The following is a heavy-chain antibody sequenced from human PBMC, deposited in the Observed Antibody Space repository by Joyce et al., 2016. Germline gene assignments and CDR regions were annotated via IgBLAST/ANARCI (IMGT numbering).Heavy chain of an antibody. CDR2: IYPGDSDT. V-gene: IGHV5-51*01. Sequence: EVQLEQSGAELKKPGESLRISCKASVYNFASFWIGWVRQTPEKGLEWMGIIYPGDSDTAYTPSFQGQVTISVDESTNTAFLQWGSLKASDAAMYYCTKRGDDWGQGTLVTVSS. CDR1: VYNFASFW. CDR3: TKRGDD. D-gene: IGHD3-10*01. J-gene: IGHJ4*02.